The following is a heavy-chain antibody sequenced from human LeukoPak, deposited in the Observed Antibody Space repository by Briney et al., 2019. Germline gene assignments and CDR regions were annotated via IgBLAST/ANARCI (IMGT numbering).Heavy chain of an antibody. CDR2: ISWNSGSI. J-gene: IGHJ4*02. V-gene: IGHV3-9*01. D-gene: IGHD3-16*01. CDR1: GFIFDDYA. Sequence: GGSLRLSCAASGFIFDDYAMHWVRQAPGKGLEWVSGISWNSGSIGYADSVKGRFTISRDNAKNSLYLQMNSLRAEDTALYYCAKDSRGFDYWGQGTLVTVSS. CDR3: AKDSRGFDY.